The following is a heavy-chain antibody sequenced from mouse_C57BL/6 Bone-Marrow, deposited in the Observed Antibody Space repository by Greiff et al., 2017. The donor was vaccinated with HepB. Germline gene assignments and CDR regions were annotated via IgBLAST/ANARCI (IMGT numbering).Heavy chain of an antibody. Sequence: VQLQQSGAELVRPGASVKLSCTASGFNIKDYYMHWVKQRPEQGLEWIGCIDPENGDTEYASKFQGKATITADTSSNTAYLQLSSLTSEDTAVYYCTTAGSLDYGGQGTTLTVSS. J-gene: IGHJ2*01. CDR1: GFNIKDYY. CDR3: TTAGSLDY. CDR2: IDPENGDT. D-gene: IGHD1-1*01. V-gene: IGHV14-4*01.